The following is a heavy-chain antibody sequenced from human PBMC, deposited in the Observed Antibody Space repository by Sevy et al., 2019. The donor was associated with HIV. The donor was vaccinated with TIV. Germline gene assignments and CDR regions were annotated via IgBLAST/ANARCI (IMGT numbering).Heavy chain of an antibody. V-gene: IGHV3-48*01. CDR1: GFSFSNYE. Sequence: GGSLRLSCEASGFSFSNYEMNWVRQAPGKGLEWASYISGSSTTIYYADSVKGRFTISRDNAKNSLYLQMNSLRAEDTAVYYCAREGGYSDQGMDVWGQGTTVTVSS. CDR2: ISGSSTTI. D-gene: IGHD5-12*01. J-gene: IGHJ6*02. CDR3: AREGGYSDQGMDV.